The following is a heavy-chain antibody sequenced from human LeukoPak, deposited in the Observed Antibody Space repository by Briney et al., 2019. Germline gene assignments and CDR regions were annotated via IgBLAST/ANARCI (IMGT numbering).Heavy chain of an antibody. CDR3: ARGTGDLCH. CDR1: GGSFSGYY. V-gene: IGHV4-34*01. CDR2: INHSGST. J-gene: IGHJ4*02. Sequence: TSETLSLTCAVYGGSFSGYYWSWIRQPPGKGLEWIGEINHSGSTNYNPSLKSRVTISVDTSKNQFSLNLSSVTAADTAVYYCARGTGDLCHWGQGTLVTVSS. D-gene: IGHD2-2*01.